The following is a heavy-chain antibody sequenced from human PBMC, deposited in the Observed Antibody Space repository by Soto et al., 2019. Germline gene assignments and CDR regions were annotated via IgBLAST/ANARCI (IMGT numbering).Heavy chain of an antibody. CDR2: ISSSSSTI. D-gene: IGHD5-12*01. CDR1: GFTFSSYS. J-gene: IGHJ4*02. CDR3: ARGGYSGYDWALDY. V-gene: IGHV3-48*01. Sequence: EVQLVESGGGLVQPGGSLRLSCAASGFTFSSYSMNWVRQAPGKGLEWVSYISSSSSTIYYADSVKGRFTISRDNAKNSLYLQMNSLRAEDPAVYYCARGGYSGYDWALDYWGQGTLVTVSS.